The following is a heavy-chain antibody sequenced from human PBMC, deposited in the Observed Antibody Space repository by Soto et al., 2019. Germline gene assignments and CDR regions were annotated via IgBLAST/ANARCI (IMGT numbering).Heavy chain of an antibody. V-gene: IGHV1-18*01. Sequence: GASVKVSCKASGYTFSSYGISWVRQAPGQGLEWMGWISAYSGNTNYAQKLQGRVTMTTDTSTNTAYMEVRSLRYDDTAVYYCARDRASNEFDYWGQGTXVTVSS. CDR2: ISAYSGNT. D-gene: IGHD1-1*01. CDR1: GYTFSSYG. CDR3: ARDRASNEFDY. J-gene: IGHJ4*02.